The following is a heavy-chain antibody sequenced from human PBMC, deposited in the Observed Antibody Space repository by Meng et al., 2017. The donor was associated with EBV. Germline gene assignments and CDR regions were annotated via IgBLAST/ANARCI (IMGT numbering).Heavy chain of an antibody. J-gene: IGHJ4*02. V-gene: IGHV1-2*06. CDR2: IHHHRCGT. D-gene: IGHD6-19*01. Sequence: VARLESGGGDEDPVASGEVSYRVSGYPLTVYYQPWVRRAPGRARVAMRRIHHHRCGTNHAQKFQRRVTLTRDTSISTAYLELSRLRSDDTAVYCCARVGIAVAGTWDYWGQGTLVTVSS. CDR1: GYPLTVYY. CDR3: ARVGIAVAGTWDY.